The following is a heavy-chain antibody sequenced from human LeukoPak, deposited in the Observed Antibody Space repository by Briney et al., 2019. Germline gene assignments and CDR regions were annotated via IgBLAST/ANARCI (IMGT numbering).Heavy chain of an antibody. V-gene: IGHV3-23*01. CDR1: GFTFSSYA. CDR3: AKRVAYYYYYMDV. J-gene: IGHJ6*03. CDR2: ISGSGGST. Sequence: GGSLRLSCAASGFTFSSYAMSWVRQAPGKGLEWVSAISGSGGSTYYADSVKGRFTISRDNSKNTLYLQMNSLRAEDTAVYSFAKRVAYYYYYMDVWGKGTTVTVSS. D-gene: IGHD5-12*01.